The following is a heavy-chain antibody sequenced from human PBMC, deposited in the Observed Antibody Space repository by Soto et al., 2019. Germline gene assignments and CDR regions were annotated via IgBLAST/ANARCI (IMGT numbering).Heavy chain of an antibody. CDR3: ARVRIQLWLRWSLGALDE. Sequence: GGSLRLSCAASGFTFSSYSMHWVRQAPGKWLEWVSVISYDGSNKYYADSVKGRFTISRDNSKNTLYLHMNSLRAEDTAVYYCARVRIQLWLRWSLGALDEWGQGRLVTVSS. D-gene: IGHD5-18*01. CDR1: GFTFSSYS. CDR2: ISYDGSNK. J-gene: IGHJ4*02. V-gene: IGHV3-30-3*01.